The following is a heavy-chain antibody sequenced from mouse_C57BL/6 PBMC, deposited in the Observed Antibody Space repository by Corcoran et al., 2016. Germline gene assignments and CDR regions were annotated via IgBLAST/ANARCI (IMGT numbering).Heavy chain of an antibody. CDR2: INTYSGVP. CDR1: GYTFTTYG. J-gene: IGHJ2*01. CDR3: AREGKDFDY. D-gene: IGHD2-1*01. Sequence: QIQLVQSGPELKKPGETVKISCKASGYTFTTYGMSWVKQAPGKGLKWMGWINTYSGVPTYADDFKGRFAFSLETSASTAYLQINNLKNEDTATYFCAREGKDFDYWGQGTTLTVSS. V-gene: IGHV9-3*01.